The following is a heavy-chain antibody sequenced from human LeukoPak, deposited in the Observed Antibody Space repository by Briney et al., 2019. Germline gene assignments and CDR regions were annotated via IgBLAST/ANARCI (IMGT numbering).Heavy chain of an antibody. CDR2: ISWNSGSI. CDR1: GFTFDDYA. D-gene: IGHD1-14*01. CDR3: AKETRGAFDI. J-gene: IGHJ3*02. Sequence: GRSLRLSCAASGFTFDDYAMHWVRQAPGKGLEWVSGISWNSGSIGYADSVKGRFTISRDNAKNSLYPQMNSLRAEDTALYYCAKETRGAFDIWGQGTMVTVSS. V-gene: IGHV3-9*01.